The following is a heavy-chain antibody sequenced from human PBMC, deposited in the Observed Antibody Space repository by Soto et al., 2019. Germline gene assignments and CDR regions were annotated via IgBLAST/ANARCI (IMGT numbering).Heavy chain of an antibody. D-gene: IGHD6-19*01. Sequence: EVQLVESGGGLVKPGGSLRLSCAASGFAFSSYSMNWVRQVPGKGLEWVAFITIRSSYIYYADSVRGRFTISRDNAKNSLYLQMDGLRAEDTAVYYCARDDGWLVLDYWGQGTLVTVSS. V-gene: IGHV3-21*06. CDR3: ARDDGWLVLDY. J-gene: IGHJ4*02. CDR2: ITIRSSYI. CDR1: GFAFSSYS.